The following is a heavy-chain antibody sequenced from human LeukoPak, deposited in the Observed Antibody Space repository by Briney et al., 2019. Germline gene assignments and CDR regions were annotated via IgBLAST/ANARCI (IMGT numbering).Heavy chain of an antibody. CDR3: TKDAGYASDY. Sequence: GGSLRLSCAASGFSFSTIWMHWVRQAPGKGLEWVALIYSDSSRTTYADSVKGRFTISRDNAKNTVYLQMSSLRVEDTAVYFCTKDAGYASDYRGQGILVPVSS. CDR2: IYSDSSRT. D-gene: IGHD2-15*01. J-gene: IGHJ4*02. CDR1: GFSFSTIW. V-gene: IGHV3-74*01.